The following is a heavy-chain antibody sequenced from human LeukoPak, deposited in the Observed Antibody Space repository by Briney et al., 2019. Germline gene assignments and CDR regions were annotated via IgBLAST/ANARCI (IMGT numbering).Heavy chain of an antibody. CDR2: INTDGSST. J-gene: IGHJ6*02. V-gene: IGHV3-74*01. CDR1: GFTFSSYW. Sequence: PGGSLRLSCAASGFTFSSYWMHWVRQAPGKGLVWVSRINTDGSSTSYADSVKGRFTISRDNAKNSLYLQMNSLRAEDTALYHCARATRVDTTPFYGMDVWGQGTTVTVSS. D-gene: IGHD5-18*01. CDR3: ARATRVDTTPFYGMDV.